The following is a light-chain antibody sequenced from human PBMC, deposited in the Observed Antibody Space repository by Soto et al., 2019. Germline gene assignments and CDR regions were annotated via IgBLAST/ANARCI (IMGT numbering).Light chain of an antibody. CDR3: SSYAGSNNWV. CDR1: STDVGNYNY. J-gene: IGLJ2*01. Sequence: QSALTQPPSASGSPGQSLTISCTGTSTDVGNYNYVSWYQQHPGKAPKLMISDVNRRPSGVPDRFSGSKSGNTASLTVSELQAEDEADYYCSSYAGSNNWVFGGGIKLTVL. CDR2: DVN. V-gene: IGLV2-8*01.